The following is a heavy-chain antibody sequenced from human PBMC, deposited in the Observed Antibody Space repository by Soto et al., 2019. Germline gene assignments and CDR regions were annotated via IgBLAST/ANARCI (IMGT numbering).Heavy chain of an antibody. D-gene: IGHD2-2*01. CDR2: INPSDGST. V-gene: IGHV1-46*01. Sequence: ASVKVSCKASGYTFTSYYMHWVRQAPGQGLEWVGIINPSDGSTNYAEKFQGRVTMTTDTSTSTAYMELRSLRSDDTAVYYCARVNCSSTSCYLYYYYGMDVWGQGTTVTISS. J-gene: IGHJ6*02. CDR1: GYTFTSYY. CDR3: ARVNCSSTSCYLYYYYGMDV.